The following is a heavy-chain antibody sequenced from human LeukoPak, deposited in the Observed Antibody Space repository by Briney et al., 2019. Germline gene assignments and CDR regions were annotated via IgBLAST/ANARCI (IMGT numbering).Heavy chain of an antibody. CDR3: ARASYRCELPDFDY. D-gene: IGHD1-26*01. Sequence: ASVKVSCKASGYTFTGYYMHWVRQAPGQGLEWMGWINPNSGGTNYAQKFQGRVTMTRDTSISTAYMELSRLRSDDTAVYYCARASYRCELPDFDYWGQGTLVTVSS. CDR1: GYTFTGYY. V-gene: IGHV1-2*02. CDR2: INPNSGGT. J-gene: IGHJ4*02.